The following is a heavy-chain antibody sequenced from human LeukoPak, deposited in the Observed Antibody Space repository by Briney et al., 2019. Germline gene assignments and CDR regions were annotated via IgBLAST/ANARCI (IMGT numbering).Heavy chain of an antibody. D-gene: IGHD2-15*01. CDR3: ARGMKDY. CDR2: VSYDGSNK. CDR1: GFTFSNYA. J-gene: IGHJ4*02. Sequence: PGGSLRLSCAASGFTFSNYAMHWVRQAPGKGLEWVAVVSYDGSNKYYADSVKGRFTISRDNSKNTLSLQMNSLRAEDTAVYYCARGMKDYWGQGTLVTVSS. V-gene: IGHV3-30*01.